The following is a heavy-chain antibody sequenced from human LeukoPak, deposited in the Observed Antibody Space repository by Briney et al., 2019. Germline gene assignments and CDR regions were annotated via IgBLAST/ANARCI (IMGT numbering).Heavy chain of an antibody. CDR1: GFTFSSYA. CDR2: MSYDGSNK. CDR3: ASQTIAAAGTDY. Sequence: PGRSLRLSCAASGFTFSSYAMHWVRQAPGKGLEWVAVMSYDGSNKYYADSVKGRFTISRDNSKNTLYLQMNSLRAEDTAVYYCASQTIAAAGTDYWGQGTLVTVSS. D-gene: IGHD6-13*01. V-gene: IGHV3-30-3*01. J-gene: IGHJ4*02.